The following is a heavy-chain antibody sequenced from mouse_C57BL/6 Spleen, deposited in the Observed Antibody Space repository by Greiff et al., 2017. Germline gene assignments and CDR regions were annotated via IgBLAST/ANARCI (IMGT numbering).Heavy chain of an antibody. CDR3: ARHGYGYDAWFAY. J-gene: IGHJ3*01. CDR1: GFTFSSYG. D-gene: IGHD2-2*01. CDR2: ISSGGSYT. Sequence: EVQVVESGGDLVKPGGSLKLSCAASGFTFSSYGMSWVRQTPDKRLGWVATISSGGSYTYYPDSVKGRFTISRDNAKNTLYLQMSSLKSEDAAMYYCARHGYGYDAWFAYWGQGTLVTVSA. V-gene: IGHV5-6*01.